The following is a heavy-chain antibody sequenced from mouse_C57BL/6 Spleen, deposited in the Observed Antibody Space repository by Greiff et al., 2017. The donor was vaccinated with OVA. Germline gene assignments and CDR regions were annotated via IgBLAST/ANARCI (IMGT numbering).Heavy chain of an antibody. CDR3: ARQMLITTESMDY. CDR1: GYAFSSYW. J-gene: IGHJ4*01. Sequence: VQLQQSGAELVKPGASVKISCKASGYAFSSYWMNWVKQRPGKGLEWIGQIYPGDGDTNYNGKFKGKATLTADKSSSTDYMQLRSLTTEDYAVYVSARQMLITTESMDYWGQGTSVTVSS. CDR2: IYPGDGDT. D-gene: IGHD1-1*01. V-gene: IGHV1-80*01.